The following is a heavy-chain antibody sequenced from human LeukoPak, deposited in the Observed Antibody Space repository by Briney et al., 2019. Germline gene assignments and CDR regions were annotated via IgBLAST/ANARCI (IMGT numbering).Heavy chain of an antibody. CDR1: GGSISGYY. V-gene: IGHV4-59*08. J-gene: IGHJ4*02. CDR3: ARVRSGTYYSRDY. Sequence: SETLSLTCTVSGGSISGYYWNWVRQSPGKGLEWIGYISYSGRTNYNPSLKSRVTISVDTSKNQFSLKLRSVTAADTAVYYCARVRSGTYYSRDYWGQGTLVTVSS. CDR2: ISYSGRT. D-gene: IGHD3-10*01.